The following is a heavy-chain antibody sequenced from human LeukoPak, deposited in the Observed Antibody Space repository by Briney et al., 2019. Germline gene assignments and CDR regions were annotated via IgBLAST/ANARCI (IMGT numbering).Heavy chain of an antibody. J-gene: IGHJ4*02. CDR1: GFTFSSYS. CDR2: ISSSSSYI. Sequence: GGSLRLSCAASGFTFSSYSMNWVRQAPGKGLEWVSSISSSSSYIYYADSVKGRFTISRDNAKNSLYLQMNSLRAEDTAVYYCARMVTNGAFDNWGQGTLVTVSS. V-gene: IGHV3-21*01. D-gene: IGHD2-21*02. CDR3: ARMVTNGAFDN.